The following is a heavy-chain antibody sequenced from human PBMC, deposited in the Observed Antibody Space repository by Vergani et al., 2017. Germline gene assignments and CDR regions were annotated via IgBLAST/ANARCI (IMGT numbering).Heavy chain of an antibody. V-gene: IGHV4-34*01. D-gene: IGHD4-17*01. CDR3: ARGYGDYSLTYYYYGMDV. CDR1: GGSFSGYY. J-gene: IGHJ6*02. Sequence: QVQLQQWGAGLLKPSETLSLTCAVYGGSFSGYYWSWIRQPPGKGLEWIGEINHSGSTNYNPSLKSRVTISVDTSKNQFSLKLSSVTAADTAVYYCARGYGDYSLTYYYYGMDVWGQGTTVTVSS. CDR2: INHSGST.